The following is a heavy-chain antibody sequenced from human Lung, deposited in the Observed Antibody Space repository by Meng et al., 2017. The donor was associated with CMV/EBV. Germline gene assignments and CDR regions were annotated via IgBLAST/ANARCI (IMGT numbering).Heavy chain of an antibody. D-gene: IGHD2-2*01. V-gene: IGHV4-34*01. CDR2: INHSGST. J-gene: IGHJ6*02. CDR1: GGSFSGYY. Sequence: SQTLSLTXAVYGGSFSGYYWSWIRQPPGKGLEWIGEINHSGSTNYNPSLKSRVTISVDTSKNQFSLKLSSVTAADTAVYYCARARVVPAYYYGMDVWGQGPTVTVSS. CDR3: ARARVVPAYYYGMDV.